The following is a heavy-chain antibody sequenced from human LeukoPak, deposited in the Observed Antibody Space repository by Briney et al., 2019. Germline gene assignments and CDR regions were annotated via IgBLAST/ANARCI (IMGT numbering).Heavy chain of an antibody. Sequence: SVKVSCKASGGTFSSYAISWVRQAPGQGLEWMGRIIPILGIANYAQKFQGRVTITADKSTSTAYMELSSLRSEDTAVYYCARDDPYCSGGSCYHFDYWGQGTLVTVSS. D-gene: IGHD2-15*01. CDR3: ARDDPYCSGGSCYHFDY. CDR1: GGTFSSYA. J-gene: IGHJ4*02. CDR2: IIPILGIA. V-gene: IGHV1-69*04.